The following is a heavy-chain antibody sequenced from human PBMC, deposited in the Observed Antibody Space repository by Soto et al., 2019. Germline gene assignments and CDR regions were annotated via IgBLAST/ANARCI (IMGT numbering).Heavy chain of an antibody. CDR2: IWHDGSEK. J-gene: IGHJ6*02. D-gene: IGHD3-10*01. CDR3: PRDRGSESGMDV. CDR1: GFSLSSYG. V-gene: IGHV3-33*01. Sequence: QVQLVESGGGVVQPGRSLRLSCAASGFSLSSYGMQWVRQAPGKGLEWVAVIWHDGSEKYYGDSVKGRFTISRDNSKNTLYLQINSLRVEDTAVYYCPRDRGSESGMDVWGQGTTVTVSS.